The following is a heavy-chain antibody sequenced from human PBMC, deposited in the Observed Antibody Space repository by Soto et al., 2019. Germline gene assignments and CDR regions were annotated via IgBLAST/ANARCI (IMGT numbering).Heavy chain of an antibody. V-gene: IGHV4-39*07. J-gene: IGHJ4*02. CDR1: GGSTSSSSYY. Sequence: PSETLSLTCTVSGGSTSSSSYYWGWIRQPPGKGLEWLGYIYYRGSTYYNPSLKSRVTISVDTSKNQFSLKLSSVTAADTAVYYCARALGGAAAGTVNYWGQGTLVTVSS. CDR3: ARALGGAAAGTVNY. CDR2: IYYRGST. D-gene: IGHD6-13*01.